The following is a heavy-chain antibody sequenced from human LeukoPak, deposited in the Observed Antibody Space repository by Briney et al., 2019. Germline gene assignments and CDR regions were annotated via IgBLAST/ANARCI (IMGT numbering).Heavy chain of an antibody. J-gene: IGHJ4*02. CDR1: GDSITSGRYY. V-gene: IGHV4-61*10. CDR2: IYSSGNT. CDR3: AREVEPGVGYFDY. D-gene: IGHD1-14*01. Sequence: PSETLSLTCTASGDSITSGRYYWSWIRQPAGKELEWIGRIYSSGNTDYHPYIVSLKSRVTISVDTSKNQFSLKLSSVTAADTAVYYCAREVEPGVGYFDYWGQGTLVTVSS.